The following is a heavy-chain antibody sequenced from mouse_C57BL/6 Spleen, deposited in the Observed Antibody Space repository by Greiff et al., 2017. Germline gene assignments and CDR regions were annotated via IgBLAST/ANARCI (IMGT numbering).Heavy chain of an antibody. D-gene: IGHD1-1*01. CDR3: ARKEFITTVVATDYYAMDY. CDR2: IDPSDSYT. Sequence: VQLQQPGAELVMPGASVKLSCKASGYTFTSYWMHWVKQRPGQGLEWIGEIDPSDSYTNYNQKFKGKSTLTVDKSSSTAYMQLSSLTSEGSAVYYCARKEFITTVVATDYYAMDYWGQGTSVTVSS. J-gene: IGHJ4*01. V-gene: IGHV1-69*01. CDR1: GYTFTSYW.